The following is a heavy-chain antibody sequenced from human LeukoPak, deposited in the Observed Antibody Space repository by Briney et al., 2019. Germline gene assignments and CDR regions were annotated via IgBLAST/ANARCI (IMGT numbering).Heavy chain of an antibody. CDR2: INPGIFTT. D-gene: IGHD3-16*01. Sequence: ASVKVSCKALEYPFTALSLHWVRQAPGQGPEWMAIINPGIFTTTYAQKLQDRITVTSDTSTATVYMELRSLRLEDTAVYFCARDWAHGSFHLWGQGTLVTVSS. J-gene: IGHJ4*02. CDR3: ARDWAHGSFHL. CDR1: EYPFTALS. V-gene: IGHV1-46*01.